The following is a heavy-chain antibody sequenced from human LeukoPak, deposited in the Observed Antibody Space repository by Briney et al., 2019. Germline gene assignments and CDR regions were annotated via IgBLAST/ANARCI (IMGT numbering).Heavy chain of an antibody. Sequence: SETLSLTCAVYGGSFSGYYWSWICQPPGKGLEWIGEINHSGSTNYNPSLKSRVTISVDTSKNQFSLKLSSVTAADTAVYYCARGLRGFDYYYMDVWGKGTTVTVSS. CDR2: INHSGST. D-gene: IGHD3-10*01. J-gene: IGHJ6*03. CDR3: ARGLRGFDYYYMDV. CDR1: GGSFSGYY. V-gene: IGHV4-34*01.